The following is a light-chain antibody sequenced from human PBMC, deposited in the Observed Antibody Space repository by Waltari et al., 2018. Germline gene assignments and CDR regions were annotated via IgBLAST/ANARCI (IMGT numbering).Light chain of an antibody. CDR1: QSVSSK. CDR3: QQYNNWPLT. Sequence: EIVMTQSPVTLSVSPGEGATLSCKASQSVSSKLAWYGQKPGQPPRLLIYGGSTRATGIPARFNGSGSGTEFTLTISSLQSEDFAVYYCQQYNNWPLTFGGGTKVEIK. CDR2: GGS. J-gene: IGKJ4*01. V-gene: IGKV3D-15*01.